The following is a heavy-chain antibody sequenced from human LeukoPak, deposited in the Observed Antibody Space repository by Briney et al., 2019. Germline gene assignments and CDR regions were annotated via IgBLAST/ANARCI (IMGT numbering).Heavy chain of an antibody. Sequence: PSETLSLTCAVSGGSISSGTYSWSWIRQPPGKGLEWIGYVHHNGNLYYNPSLKSRVTISVDRSKNQFSLNLKFVTAADTAVYYCAREGEPYGFDYWGQGALVTVFS. J-gene: IGHJ4*02. V-gene: IGHV4-30-2*01. D-gene: IGHD3-10*01. CDR1: GGSISSGTYS. CDR2: VHHNGNL. CDR3: AREGEPYGFDY.